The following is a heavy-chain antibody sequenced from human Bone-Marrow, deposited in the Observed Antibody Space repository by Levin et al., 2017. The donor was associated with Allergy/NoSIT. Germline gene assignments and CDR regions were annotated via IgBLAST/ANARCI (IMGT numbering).Heavy chain of an antibody. CDR2: IYYSGST. Sequence: PSETLSLTCTVSGGSISSSSYYWGWIRQPPGKGLEWIGSIYYSGSTYYNPSLKSRVTISVDTSKNQFSLKLSSVTAADTAVYYCARRSRYSSGWYGRRRGGGVDYWGQGTLVTVSS. D-gene: IGHD6-19*01. J-gene: IGHJ4*02. CDR3: ARRSRYSSGWYGRRRGGGVDY. CDR1: GGSISSSSYY. V-gene: IGHV4-39*01.